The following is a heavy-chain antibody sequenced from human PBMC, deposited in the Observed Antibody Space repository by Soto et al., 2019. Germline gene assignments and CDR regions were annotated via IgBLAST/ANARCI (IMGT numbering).Heavy chain of an antibody. V-gene: IGHV4-59*01. J-gene: IGHJ5*02. D-gene: IGHD3-22*01. CDR1: GGSISSYY. CDR3: ARDRYYDMAGRWFDP. Sequence: SSETLSLTCTVPGGSISSYYWSWLRQPPGKGLEWIGYIYYSGSTNYNPSLKSRVTISVDTSKNQFSLKLSSATAADTAVYYCARDRYYDMAGRWFDPWGQGTLVTVSS. CDR2: IYYSGST.